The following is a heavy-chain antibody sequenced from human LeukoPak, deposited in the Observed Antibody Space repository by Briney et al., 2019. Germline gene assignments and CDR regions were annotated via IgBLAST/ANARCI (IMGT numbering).Heavy chain of an antibody. V-gene: IGHV3-21*01. CDR3: ARGGLGYCSSTSCHKAIYFDY. J-gene: IGHJ4*02. CDR1: GFTFSSYS. D-gene: IGHD2-2*02. Sequence: GGSLRLSCAASGFTFSSYSMNWVRQAPGKGLEWVSSISSSSSYIYYADSVKGRFTISRDNAKNSLYLQMNSLRAEDTAAYYCARGGLGYCSSTSCHKAIYFDYWGQGTLVTVSS. CDR2: ISSSSSYI.